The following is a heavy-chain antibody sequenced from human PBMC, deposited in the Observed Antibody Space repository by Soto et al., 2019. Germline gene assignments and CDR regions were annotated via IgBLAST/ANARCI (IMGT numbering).Heavy chain of an antibody. D-gene: IGHD6-13*01. CDR3: AKENGYSSSWFEFDY. J-gene: IGHJ4*02. CDR2: ICGSGGST. CDR1: GFTFSSYA. V-gene: IGHV3-23*01. Sequence: GSLRLSCAASGFTFSSYAMSWVRQAPGKGLEWVSAICGSGGSTYYADSVKGRFTISRDNSKNTLYLQMNSLRAEDTAVYYCAKENGYSSSWFEFDYWGQGTLVTVSS.